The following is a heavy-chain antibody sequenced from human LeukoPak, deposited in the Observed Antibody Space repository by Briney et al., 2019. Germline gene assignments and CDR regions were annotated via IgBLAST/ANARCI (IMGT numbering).Heavy chain of an antibody. CDR3: AKDRSRDGGNTDGYFDL. V-gene: IGHV3-23*01. Sequence: GRSLRLSCAASEFTFNTYAMSWVRQAPGKGLECVSDISGSGGSTYYADSVKGRFTISRDNSKNTLYLQMNSLRAEDTAVYYCAKDRSRDGGNTDGYFDLWGRGTLVTVSS. J-gene: IGHJ2*01. CDR2: ISGSGGST. CDR1: EFTFNTYA. D-gene: IGHD4-23*01.